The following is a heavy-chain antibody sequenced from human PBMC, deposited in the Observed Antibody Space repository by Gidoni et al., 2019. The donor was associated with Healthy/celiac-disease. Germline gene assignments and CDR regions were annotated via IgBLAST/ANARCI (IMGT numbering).Heavy chain of an antibody. J-gene: IGHJ3*02. CDR2: IYYSGST. CDR1: GGSIRSSSYY. Sequence: QLQLQESGPGLVKPSETLSLTCTVSGGSIRSSSYYWGWIRQPPGKGLEWIGSIYYSGSTYYNPSLKSRVTISVDTSKNQFSLKLSSVTAADTAVYYCARKGGLDCSSTSCYSGAFDIWGQGTMVTVSS. CDR3: ARKGGLDCSSTSCYSGAFDI. V-gene: IGHV4-39*01. D-gene: IGHD2-2*01.